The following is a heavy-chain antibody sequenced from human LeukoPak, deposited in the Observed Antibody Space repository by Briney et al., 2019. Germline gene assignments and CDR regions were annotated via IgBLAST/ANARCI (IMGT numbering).Heavy chain of an antibody. V-gene: IGHV4-59*01. D-gene: IGHD3-22*01. J-gene: IGHJ4*02. CDR2: IYYSGST. CDR1: GGSISSYY. Sequence: SETLSLTCTVSGGSISSYYWSWIRQPPGKGLEWIGYIYYSGSTNYNPSLKSRVTISLDTSKNQFSLKLSSVTAADTAVYYCARFLYYYDSSGYYSAYFDYWGQGTLVTVSS. CDR3: ARFLYYYDSSGYYSAYFDY.